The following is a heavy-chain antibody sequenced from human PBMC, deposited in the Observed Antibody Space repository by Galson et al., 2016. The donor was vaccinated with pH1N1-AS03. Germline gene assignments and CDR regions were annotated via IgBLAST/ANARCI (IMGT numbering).Heavy chain of an antibody. CDR3: SKDETIYYYYGMDV. Sequence: SLRLSCAASGFTFSNAWMTWVRQAPGKGLEWVGRIKSKSDGGTTDYAAPVKARFTISRDDSKNTLYLQMNSLKTEDTAVYYCSKDETIYYYYGMDVWGRGITVTVSS. CDR1: GFTFSNAW. V-gene: IGHV3-15*01. CDR2: IKSKSDGGTT. J-gene: IGHJ6*02.